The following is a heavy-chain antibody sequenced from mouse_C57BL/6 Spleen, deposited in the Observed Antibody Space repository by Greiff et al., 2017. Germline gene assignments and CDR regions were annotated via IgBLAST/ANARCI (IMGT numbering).Heavy chain of an antibody. J-gene: IGHJ4*01. CDR1: GFSLTSYG. D-gene: IGHD1-1*01. V-gene: IGHV2-2*01. CDR2: LWSGGST. CDR3: ARRGITTVVGPDYAMDY. Sequence: VMLVESGPGLVQPSQSLSITCTVSGFSLTSYGVHWVRQSPGKGLEWLGVLWSGGSTDYNAAFISRLSISKDNSKSQVFFKMNSLQADDTAIYYCARRGITTVVGPDYAMDYWGQGTSVTVSS.